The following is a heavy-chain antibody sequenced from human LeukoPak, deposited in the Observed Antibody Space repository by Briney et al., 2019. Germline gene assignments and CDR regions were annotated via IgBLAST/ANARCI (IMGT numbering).Heavy chain of an antibody. D-gene: IGHD3-10*01. CDR1: GYTFTSYA. CDR3: ARARITPRYYYYGMDV. Sequence: ASVKVSCKASGYTFTSYAMHWVRQAPGKRREGMGWINAGNGNTKYSQKFQGRVTITRDTSASTAYMELSSLRPEDTAVYYCARARITPRYYYYGMDVWGQGTTVTVSS. CDR2: INAGNGNT. V-gene: IGHV1-3*01. J-gene: IGHJ6*02.